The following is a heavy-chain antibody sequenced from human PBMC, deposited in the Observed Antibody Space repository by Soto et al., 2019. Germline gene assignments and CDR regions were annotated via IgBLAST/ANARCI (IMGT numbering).Heavy chain of an antibody. D-gene: IGHD2-8*01. J-gene: IGHJ6*02. CDR3: TTDPAVLTHYYYYGMDV. CDR2: IKSKTDGGTT. V-gene: IGHV3-15*01. Sequence: PGGSLRLSCAASGFTFSNAWMSWVRQAPGKGLEWVGRIKSKTDGGTTDYAAPVKGRFTISRDDSKNTLYLQMNSLKTEDTAVYYCTTDPAVLTHYYYYGMDVWGHGTTVTVSS. CDR1: GFTFSNAW.